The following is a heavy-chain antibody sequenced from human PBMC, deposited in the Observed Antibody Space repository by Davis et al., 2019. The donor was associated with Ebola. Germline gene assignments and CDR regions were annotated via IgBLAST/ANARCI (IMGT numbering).Heavy chain of an antibody. V-gene: IGHV4-34*01. CDR3: SRGRDYVWGSNDF. CDR2: INHSGST. J-gene: IGHJ4*02. CDR1: GGSFSGYY. D-gene: IGHD3-16*01. Sequence: MPSETLSLTCAVYGGSFSGYYWSWIRQPPGKGLEWIGEINHSGSTNYNPSLKSRVTISVDTSKNQFSLKLSSVTAADTAVYYCSRGRDYVWGSNDFWGQGTLVTVSS.